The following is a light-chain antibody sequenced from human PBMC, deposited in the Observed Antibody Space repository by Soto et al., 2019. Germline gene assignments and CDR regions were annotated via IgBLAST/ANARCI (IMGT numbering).Light chain of an antibody. J-gene: IGLJ2*01. CDR2: SNN. CDR3: AAWDDSLNSVV. Sequence: QSVLTQPPSASGTPGQRGTISCSGSSSNIGSNTVNWSQQLPGTAPKHLIYSNNQRPSGVPDRFSGSESGTSASRASGGLQSEDEADYCCAAWDDSLNSVVFGGGTKLIVL. V-gene: IGLV1-44*01. CDR1: SSNIGSNT.